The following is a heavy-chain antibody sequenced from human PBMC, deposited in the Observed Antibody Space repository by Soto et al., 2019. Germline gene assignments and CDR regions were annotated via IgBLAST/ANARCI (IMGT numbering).Heavy chain of an antibody. J-gene: IGHJ6*02. CDR2: ISSSSSYI. CDR3: ARDRIVRRYYYGMDV. CDR1: GFTFSSYS. V-gene: IGHV3-21*01. D-gene: IGHD3-16*02. Sequence: GGSQRLSCAASGFTFSSYSMNWVRQAPGKGLEWVSSISSSSSYIYYADSVKGRFTISRDNAKNSLYLQMNSMRAEDTAMYYCARDRIVRRYYYGMDVWGQGTTVTVSS.